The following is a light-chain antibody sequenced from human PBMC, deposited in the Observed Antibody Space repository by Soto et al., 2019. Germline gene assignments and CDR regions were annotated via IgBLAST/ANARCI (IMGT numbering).Light chain of an antibody. CDR1: SSDVGGYNY. V-gene: IGLV2-14*01. CDR3: SSYTSSSTLV. CDR2: EVS. J-gene: IGLJ2*01. Sequence: QSVLTQPASVSGSPGQSITISCTGTSSDVGGYNYVSWYQQHPGKAPKLMIYEVSNRPSGVSNRSSGSKSGNTASLTISGRQAEDEADYYCSSYTSSSTLVFGGGTKVTVL.